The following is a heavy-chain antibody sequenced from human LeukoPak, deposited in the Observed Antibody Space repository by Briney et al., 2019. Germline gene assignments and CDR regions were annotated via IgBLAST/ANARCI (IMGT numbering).Heavy chain of an antibody. CDR1: GGSFSGYY. D-gene: IGHD6-19*01. Sequence: PSETLSLTCAVYGGSFSGYYWSWIRQPPGKGLEWIGCIYYSGSTNYNPSLKSRVTISVDTSMNQFSLKLSSVTAADTAVYYCARHRKGIAVAGLHVPSLYFDYWGQGTLVTVSS. V-gene: IGHV4-59*08. J-gene: IGHJ4*02. CDR2: IYYSGST. CDR3: ARHRKGIAVAGLHVPSLYFDY.